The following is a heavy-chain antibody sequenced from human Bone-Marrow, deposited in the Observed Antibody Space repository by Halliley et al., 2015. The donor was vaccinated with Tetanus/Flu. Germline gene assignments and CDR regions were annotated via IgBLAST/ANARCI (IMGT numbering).Heavy chain of an antibody. Sequence: SLRLSCAASGFTFTSYWMNWVRQGPGRGLEWVAAISEHGGEERYVDSVRGRFTISRDNAKNSLYLHMNNLRAEDTATYYCAGDVLPGVAWGYWGQGTLVTVSS. CDR2: ISEHGGEE. D-gene: IGHD3-16*01. V-gene: IGHV3-7*03. J-gene: IGHJ4*02. CDR3: AGDVLPGVAWGY. CDR1: GFTFTSYW.